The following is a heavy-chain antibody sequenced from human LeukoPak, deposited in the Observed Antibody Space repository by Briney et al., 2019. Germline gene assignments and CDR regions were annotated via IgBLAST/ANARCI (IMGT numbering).Heavy chain of an antibody. J-gene: IGHJ6*02. CDR3: ARGGGLDV. V-gene: IGHV3-7*03. CDR1: GFTFSSYW. Sequence: GGSLRLSCAASGFTFSSYWMYWARQAPGKGLEWVASVNHNGNVNYYVDSVKGRFTISRDNAKNSLYLQMSNLRAEDTAVYFCARGGGLDVWGQGATVTVSS. CDR2: VNHNGNVN. D-gene: IGHD3-16*01.